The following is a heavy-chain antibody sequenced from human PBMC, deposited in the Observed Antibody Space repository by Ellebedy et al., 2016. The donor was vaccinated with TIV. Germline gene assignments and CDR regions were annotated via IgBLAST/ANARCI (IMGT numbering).Heavy chain of an antibody. J-gene: IGHJ4*02. CDR2: ISWNSGSI. CDR1: GFTSDDYA. D-gene: IGHD3-10*01. CDR3: AKDIFGGSGSGAY. V-gene: IGHV3-9*02. Sequence: GGSLRLXCAASGFTSDDYAMHWVRQAPGKGLEWVSGISWNSGSIGYADSVKGRFTISRDNAKNSLYLQMNSLRAEDTALYYCAKDIFGGSGSGAYWGQGTLVTVSS.